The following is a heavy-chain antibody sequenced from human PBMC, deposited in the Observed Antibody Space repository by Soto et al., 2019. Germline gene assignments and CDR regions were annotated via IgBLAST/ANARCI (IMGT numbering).Heavy chain of an antibody. D-gene: IGHD1-7*01. CDR3: ARDWNYLKFDY. CDR2: IYSGGST. CDR1: GFTVSSNY. Sequence: LRLSCAASGFTVSSNYMSWVRQAPGKGLEWVSVIYSGGSTYYADSLKGRFAISRDNAKNSLYLQMNSLRAEDTAVYYCARDWNYLKFDYWGQGTLVTVSS. V-gene: IGHV3-53*01. J-gene: IGHJ4*02.